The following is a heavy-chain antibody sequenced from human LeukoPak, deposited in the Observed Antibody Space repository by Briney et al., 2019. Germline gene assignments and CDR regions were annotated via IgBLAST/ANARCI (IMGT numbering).Heavy chain of an antibody. CDR2: IKPDGSEK. CDR1: GXTFSNYW. D-gene: IGHD6-13*01. CDR3: ARDRLAAGLLDN. Sequence: GGSLRLSCAASGXTFSNYWMTWVRQAPGKGLEWVANIKPDGSEKNYVDSVKGRFTISRDNAKNSLFLQMNSLRAEDTAVYYCARDRLAAGLLDNWGQGTLVTVSS. V-gene: IGHV3-7*04. J-gene: IGHJ4*02.